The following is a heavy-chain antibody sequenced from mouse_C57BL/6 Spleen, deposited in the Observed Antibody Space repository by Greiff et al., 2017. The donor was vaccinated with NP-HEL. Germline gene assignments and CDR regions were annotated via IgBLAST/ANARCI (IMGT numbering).Heavy chain of an antibody. CDR3: AKALYYGSSYYAIDY. Sequence: EVQLQQSGPELVKPGASVKISCKASGYSFTDYNMNWVKQSNGKSLEWIGVINPNYGTTSYNQKFKGKATLTVDQSSSTAYMQLNSLTSEDSAVYYCAKALYYGSSYYAIDYWGQGTSVTVSS. CDR2: INPNYGTT. D-gene: IGHD1-1*01. V-gene: IGHV1-39*01. J-gene: IGHJ4*01. CDR1: GYSFTDYN.